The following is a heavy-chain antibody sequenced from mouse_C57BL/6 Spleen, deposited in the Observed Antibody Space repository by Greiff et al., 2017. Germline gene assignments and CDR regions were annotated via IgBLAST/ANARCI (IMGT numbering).Heavy chain of an antibody. CDR1: GFNIQNTY. CDR2: IDPANGNT. J-gene: IGHJ4*01. Sequence: EVQLQESVAELVRPGASVKLSCTASGFNIQNTYLHWVKQRPEQGLEWIGRIDPANGNTKYAPKFQGKATITADTSSNTAYLQLSSLTSEDTAIYYCARAPMDYWGQGTSVTVSS. D-gene: IGHD3-1*01. CDR3: ARAPMDY. V-gene: IGHV14-3*01.